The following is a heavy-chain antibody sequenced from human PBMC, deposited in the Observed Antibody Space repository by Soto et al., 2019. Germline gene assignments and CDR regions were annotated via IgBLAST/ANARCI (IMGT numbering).Heavy chain of an antibody. Sequence: ASVKVSCKASGYTSTSYGISWVRQAPGQGLEWMGWISAYNGNTNYAQKLQGRVTMTTDTSTSTAYMGLRSLRSDDTAVYYCARDPIDQGTFDYWGHGTLVPVSS. CDR3: ARDPIDQGTFDY. V-gene: IGHV1-18*01. D-gene: IGHD2-21*01. CDR2: ISAYNGNT. CDR1: GYTSTSYG. J-gene: IGHJ4*01.